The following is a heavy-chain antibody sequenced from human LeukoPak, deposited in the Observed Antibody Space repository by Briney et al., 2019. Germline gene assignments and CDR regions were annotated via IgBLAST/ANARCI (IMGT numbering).Heavy chain of an antibody. CDR3: ARGRDYGDYLGYYYYYMDV. J-gene: IGHJ6*03. Sequence: ASVTVSCKASGFTFNAYNIHWVRQAPGQGLEWMGWINPKSGGANYAQEFRGRVTITRNTSISTAYMELSSLRSEDTAVYYCARGRDYGDYLGYYYYYMDVWGKGTTVTVSS. D-gene: IGHD4-17*01. CDR2: INPKSGGA. V-gene: IGHV1-2*02. CDR1: GFTFNAYN.